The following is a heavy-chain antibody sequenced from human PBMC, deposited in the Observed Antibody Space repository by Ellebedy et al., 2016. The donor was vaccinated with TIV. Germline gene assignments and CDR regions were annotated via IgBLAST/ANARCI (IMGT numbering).Heavy chain of an antibody. CDR1: GYTFTGYY. J-gene: IGHJ6*02. V-gene: IGHV1-2*02. D-gene: IGHD4/OR15-4a*01. Sequence: ALVKVSCKASGYTFTGYYMHWVRQAPGQGLEWMGWINPDSGSTNFAQRFQGRVTMTRDTSVNTAYMELSRLQSDDTAVYYCARVLRATSGMDVWGQGTTVTVS. CDR3: ARVLRATSGMDV. CDR2: INPDSGST.